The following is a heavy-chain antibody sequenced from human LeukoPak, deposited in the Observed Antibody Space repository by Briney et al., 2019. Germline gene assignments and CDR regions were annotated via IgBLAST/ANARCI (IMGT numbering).Heavy chain of an antibody. D-gene: IGHD3-22*01. CDR1: GGTFSSYA. V-gene: IGHV1-69*05. CDR3: ASSTYYYDSSGDLRGY. CDR2: IIPIFGTA. J-gene: IGHJ4*02. Sequence: GASVKVSCKASGGTFSSYAISWVRQAPGQGLEWMGRIIPIFGTANYAQKFQGRVTITTDESTSTAYMELSSLRSEDTAVYYCASSTYYYDSSGDLRGYWGQGTPVTVSS.